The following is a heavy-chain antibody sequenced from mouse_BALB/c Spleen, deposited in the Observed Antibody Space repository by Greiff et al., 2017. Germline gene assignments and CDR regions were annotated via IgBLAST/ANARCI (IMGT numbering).Heavy chain of an antibody. V-gene: IGHV3-2*02. CDR1: GYSITSDYA. J-gene: IGHJ2*01. D-gene: IGHD2-1*01. CDR3: ARADPYGNYGPLYYFDY. Sequence: EGKLQESGPGLVKPSQSLSLTCTVTGYSITSDYAWNWIRQFPGNKLEWMGYISYSGSTSYNPSLKSRISITRDTSKNQFFLQLNSVTTEDTATYYCARADPYGNYGPLYYFDYWGQGTTLTVSS. CDR2: ISYSGST.